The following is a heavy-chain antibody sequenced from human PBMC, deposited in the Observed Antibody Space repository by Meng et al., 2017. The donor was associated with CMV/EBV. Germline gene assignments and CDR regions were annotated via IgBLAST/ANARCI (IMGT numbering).Heavy chain of an antibody. CDR3: ARVGVSLDAFDI. CDR2: INPNSGGT. J-gene: IGHJ3*02. D-gene: IGHD3-16*01. Sequence: ASVKVSCKASGYTFTGYYMHWVRQAPGQGLEWMGWINPNSGGTNYAQKFQGRVTMTRDTSISTAYMELSRLRSEDTAVYYCARVGVSLDAFDIWGQGTMVTVSS. V-gene: IGHV1-2*02. CDR1: GYTFTGYY.